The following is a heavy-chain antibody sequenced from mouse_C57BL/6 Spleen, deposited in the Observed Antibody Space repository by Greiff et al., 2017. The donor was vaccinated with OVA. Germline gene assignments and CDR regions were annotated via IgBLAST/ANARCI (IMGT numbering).Heavy chain of an antibody. J-gene: IGHJ2*01. CDR3: ARRGGYSYFDY. CDR2: IYPRDGST. Sequence: VKLMESGPELVKPGASVKLSCKASGYTFTSYAINWVKQRPGQGLEWIGWIYPRDGSTKYNEKFKGKATLTVDTSSSTAYMQLHSLTSEDAAVYFCARRGGYSYFDYWGQGTTLTVSS. CDR1: GYTFTSYA. D-gene: IGHD2-3*01. V-gene: IGHV1-85*01.